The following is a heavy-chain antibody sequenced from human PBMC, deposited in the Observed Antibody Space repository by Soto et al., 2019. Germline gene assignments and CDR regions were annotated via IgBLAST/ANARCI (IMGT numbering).Heavy chain of an antibody. D-gene: IGHD3-10*01. CDR3: ARDRPPGFLYGMDA. J-gene: IGHJ6*02. V-gene: IGHV1-18*01. CDR1: GYISTTYG. CDR2: ISADSGYT. Sequence: QIQLVQFGGEVARPGASVTVSCEASGYISTTYGLSWVRQTPAHGLEWMGWISADSGYTQYAQFFQGRVTMTRDTSRNTGYMALRDLTYDDTGIYYCARDRPPGFLYGMDAWGQGTAVTVSS.